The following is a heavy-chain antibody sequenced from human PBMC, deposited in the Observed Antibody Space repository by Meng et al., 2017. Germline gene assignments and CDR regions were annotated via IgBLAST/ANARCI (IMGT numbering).Heavy chain of an antibody. J-gene: IGHJ4*02. V-gene: IGHV4-4*02. Sequence: VQLRXXGPVXXKPSXTLSXXCAVSGGSISSSNWWSWVRQSPGKGLEWIGEIYHSGSTNYNPSLKSRVTISVDKSKNQFSLKLSSVTAADTAVYYCARVVAATTLFLDYWGQGTLVTVSS. D-gene: IGHD2-15*01. CDR1: GGSISSSNW. CDR3: ARVVAATTLFLDY. CDR2: IYHSGST.